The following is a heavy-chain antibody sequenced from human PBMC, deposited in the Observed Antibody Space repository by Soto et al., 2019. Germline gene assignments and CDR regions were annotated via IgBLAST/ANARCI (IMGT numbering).Heavy chain of an antibody. V-gene: IGHV3-30-3*01. J-gene: IGHJ5*02. D-gene: IGHD5-18*01. Sequence: QVQLVESGGGVVQPGXSLRLSCAASGFTFSSYAMHWVRQAPGKGLEWVAVISYDGSNKYYADSVKGRFTISRDNSKNTLYLQMNSLRAEDTAVYYCAIPDHTNWFNPWGQGTLVTVSS. CDR1: GFTFSSYA. CDR2: ISYDGSNK. CDR3: AIPDHTNWFNP.